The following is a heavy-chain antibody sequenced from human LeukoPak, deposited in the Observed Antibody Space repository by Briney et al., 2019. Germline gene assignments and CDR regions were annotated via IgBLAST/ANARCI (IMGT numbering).Heavy chain of an antibody. CDR1: GFTFSTYA. D-gene: IGHD4-23*01. CDR2: ISGTGGST. Sequence: GGSLRLSCAASGFTFSTYAMSWVRQAPGKGLEWVSAISGTGGSTYYADSVKGRFIISRDNSKNTLYVEMNYLRPEDTAIYYCAKDTRRETSIVTPGYAYDYWGQGTLVTVSS. J-gene: IGHJ4*02. CDR3: AKDTRRETSIVTPGYAYDY. V-gene: IGHV3-23*01.